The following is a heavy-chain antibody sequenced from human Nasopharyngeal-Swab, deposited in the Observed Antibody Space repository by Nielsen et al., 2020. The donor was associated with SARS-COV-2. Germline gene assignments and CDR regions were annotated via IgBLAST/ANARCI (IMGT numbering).Heavy chain of an antibody. CDR1: GYTFTSHD. J-gene: IGHJ3*02. D-gene: IGHD3-3*01. Sequence: ASVKVSCKASGYTFTSHDINWVRQATGQGLEWMGWMNPNSGNTGYAQKFQGRVTITADKSTSTAYMELSSLRSEDTAVYYCAREILRFLEWLLPDAFDIWGQGTMVTVSS. CDR2: MNPNSGNT. V-gene: IGHV1-8*01. CDR3: AREILRFLEWLLPDAFDI.